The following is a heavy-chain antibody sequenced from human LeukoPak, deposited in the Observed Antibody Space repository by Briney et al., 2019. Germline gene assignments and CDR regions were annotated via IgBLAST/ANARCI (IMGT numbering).Heavy chain of an antibody. J-gene: IGHJ4*02. CDR1: GFTFSSYW. D-gene: IGHD6-25*01. V-gene: IGHV3-74*01. CDR3: ARGKAASIDY. CDR2: ITSDGSSR. Sequence: GGSLRLSCAASGFTFSSYWMHWVRQAPGKGLVWVSRITSDGSSRSYADSVEGRFTISRDNAKNTLHLQMNSLRAEDTAVYYCARGKAASIDYWGQGTLVTVFS.